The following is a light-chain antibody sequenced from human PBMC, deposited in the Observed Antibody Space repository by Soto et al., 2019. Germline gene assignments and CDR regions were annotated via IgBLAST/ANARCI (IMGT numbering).Light chain of an antibody. CDR3: QQYGSSPT. CDR1: QSVSSGY. V-gene: IGKV3-20*01. CDR2: GAF. J-gene: IGKJ5*01. Sequence: EIVLTQSPGTLSLSPGERATLSCRASQSVSSGYLAWYQQKPGQAPRLLIYGAFSRATGIPDRFSGSGSGTDFTLTISRLEPEDFAVFFCQQYGSSPTLGQGTRLEI.